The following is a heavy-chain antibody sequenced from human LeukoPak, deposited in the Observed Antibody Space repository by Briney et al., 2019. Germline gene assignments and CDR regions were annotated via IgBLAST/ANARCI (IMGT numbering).Heavy chain of an antibody. V-gene: IGHV4-34*01. CDR2: INHSGST. CDR1: GGSFSGYY. D-gene: IGHD3-22*01. J-gene: IGHJ4*02. Sequence: SETLSLTRAVYGGSFSGYYWSWIRQPPGKGLEWIGEINHSGSTNYNSSLKSRVTISVDTSKNQFSLKLSSVTAADTAVYYCARRFYDSSADLDYWGQGTLVTVSS. CDR3: ARRFYDSSADLDY.